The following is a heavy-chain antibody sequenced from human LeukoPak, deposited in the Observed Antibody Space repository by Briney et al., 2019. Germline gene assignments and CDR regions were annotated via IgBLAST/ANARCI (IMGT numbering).Heavy chain of an antibody. CDR1: GGSISSYY. CDR3: ARFGDYSSYGMDV. J-gene: IGHJ6*02. CDR2: IHYSGST. D-gene: IGHD3-3*01. V-gene: IGHV4-59*08. Sequence: SETLSLTCTVSGGSISSYYWSWIRQPPGKGLEWIGYIHYSGSTNYNPSLKSRVTISVDTSKNQFSLKLSSVTAADTAVYYCARFGDYSSYGMDVWGQGTTVTVSS.